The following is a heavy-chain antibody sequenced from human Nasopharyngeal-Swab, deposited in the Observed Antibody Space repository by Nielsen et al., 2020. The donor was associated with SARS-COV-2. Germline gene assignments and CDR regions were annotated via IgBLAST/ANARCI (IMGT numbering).Heavy chain of an antibody. J-gene: IGHJ6*02. Sequence: GESLKISCAASGFTFSSYWMSWVRQAPGKGLEWVANIKQDGSEKYYVDSVKGRFTISRDNAKNSLYLQMNSLRAEDTAVYYCARDGNTYYDFWSGYYNYYYYGMAVWGQGTTVTVSS. D-gene: IGHD3-3*01. CDR3: ARDGNTYYDFWSGYYNYYYYGMAV. CDR2: IKQDGSEK. CDR1: GFTFSSYW. V-gene: IGHV3-7*01.